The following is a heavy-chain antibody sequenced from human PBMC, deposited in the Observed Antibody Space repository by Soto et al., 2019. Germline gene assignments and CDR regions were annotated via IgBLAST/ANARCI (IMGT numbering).Heavy chain of an antibody. J-gene: IGHJ4*02. Sequence: GGSLRLSCAASGFTFSSYGMHWVRQAPGKGLEWVAVIWYDGSNKYYADSVKGRFTISRDNSKNTLYLQMNSLRAEDTAVYYCARDLSAYCSSTSCYIPGRVDYWGQGTLVTVSS. CDR2: IWYDGSNK. D-gene: IGHD2-2*02. V-gene: IGHV3-33*01. CDR3: ARDLSAYCSSTSCYIPGRVDY. CDR1: GFTFSSYG.